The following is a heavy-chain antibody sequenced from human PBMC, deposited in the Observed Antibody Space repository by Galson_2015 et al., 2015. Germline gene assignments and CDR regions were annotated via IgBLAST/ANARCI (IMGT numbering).Heavy chain of an antibody. CDR3: AREYVYGDRAGAFDI. V-gene: IGHV3-30*01. Sequence: SLRLSCAASGFTFSSYAMHWVRQAPGKGLEWVAVISYDGSNKYYADSVKGRFTISRDNSKNTLYLQMNSLRAEDTAVYYCAREYVYGDRAGAFDIWGQGTMVTVSS. D-gene: IGHD4-17*01. CDR2: ISYDGSNK. CDR1: GFTFSSYA. J-gene: IGHJ3*02.